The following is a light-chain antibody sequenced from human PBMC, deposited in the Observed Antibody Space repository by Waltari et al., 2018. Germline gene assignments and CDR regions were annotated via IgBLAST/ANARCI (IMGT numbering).Light chain of an antibody. Sequence: QSALTQPASVSGSPGQSITISCTGTSSDVGTYNYASWYQQHPGKAPQLMIFDVSIRPSGVSNRFSGSKSGNTASLTISGLQAEDEADYYCSSYISSSTLELFGGGTSLTVL. V-gene: IGLV2-14*03. CDR1: SSDVGTYNY. CDR2: DVS. J-gene: IGLJ2*01. CDR3: SSYISSSTLEL.